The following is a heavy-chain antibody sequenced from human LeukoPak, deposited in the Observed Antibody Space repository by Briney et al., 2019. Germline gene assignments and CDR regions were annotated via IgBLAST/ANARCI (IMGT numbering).Heavy chain of an antibody. CDR2: ISGNGGST. Sequence: GGSLRLSCAASGLTFSSFGMHWVRQAPGKGLEWVSTISGNGGSTYYADSVKGRLTISRDNSKNTVYLQMNSLRAEDTAVYYCARRGSSSRLDYWGQGTLVTVSS. J-gene: IGHJ4*02. CDR3: ARRGSSSRLDY. CDR1: GLTFSSFG. V-gene: IGHV3-23*01. D-gene: IGHD6-6*01.